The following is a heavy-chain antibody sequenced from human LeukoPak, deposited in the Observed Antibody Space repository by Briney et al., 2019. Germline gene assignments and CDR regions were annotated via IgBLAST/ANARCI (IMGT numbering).Heavy chain of an antibody. CDR1: GFNFKGYS. D-gene: IGHD2-15*01. Sequence: GSLRLSCAASGFNFKGYSMNWLLQAPGKGLEWLAFVGTSSTFIYYADSVKGRFTISRDDATQSLSLQMNSLRAEDTAVYYCARGGAWGYCSAGSCSLDSWGQGVLVAVSS. V-gene: IGHV3-21*05. J-gene: IGHJ4*02. CDR3: ARGGAWGYCSAGSCSLDS. CDR2: VGTSSTFI.